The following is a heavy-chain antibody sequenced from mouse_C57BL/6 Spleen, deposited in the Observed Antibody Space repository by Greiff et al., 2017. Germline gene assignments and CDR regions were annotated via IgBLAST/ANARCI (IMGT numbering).Heavy chain of an antibody. CDR1: GYAFSSSW. CDR3: ASGDSSGSFAY. Sequence: LQESGPELVKPGASVKISCKASGYAFSSSWMNWVKQRPGKGLEWIGRIYPGDGDTNYNGKFKGKATLTADKSSSTAYMQLSSLTSEDSAVYVCASGDSSGSFAYWGQGTLVTVSA. V-gene: IGHV1-82*01. J-gene: IGHJ3*01. D-gene: IGHD3-2*02. CDR2: IYPGDGDT.